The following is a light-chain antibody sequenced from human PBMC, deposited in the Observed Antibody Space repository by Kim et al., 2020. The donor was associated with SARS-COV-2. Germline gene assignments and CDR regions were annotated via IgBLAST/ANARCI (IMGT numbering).Light chain of an antibody. CDR2: HAS. V-gene: IGKV1-33*01. Sequence: ASVGDRVTSTCQASQGISNNLNWYQQKPGKAPKVLIYHASNLEAGVPSRFSGSGSGTDFTFTISSLQPEDIATYYCQHYDNVLFTFGPGTKVDIK. CDR3: QHYDNVLFT. CDR1: QGISNN. J-gene: IGKJ3*01.